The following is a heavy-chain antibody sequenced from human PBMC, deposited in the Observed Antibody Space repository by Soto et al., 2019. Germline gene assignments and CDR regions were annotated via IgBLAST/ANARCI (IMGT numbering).Heavy chain of an antibody. CDR3: ARDYETSSAGYYYYGMDV. CDR2: ISHDGNIK. CDR1: GFTFRSYA. J-gene: IGHJ6*02. Sequence: QVQLVESGGGVVQPGRSLRLSCGAPGFTFRSYAMHWVRQAPGKGLEWVATISHDGNIKYYADSVKGRFAISRDNSMNAMFLQMDSLRPEDTARYYCARDYETSSAGYYYYGMDVWGHGTTVTVSS. D-gene: IGHD3-9*01. V-gene: IGHV3-30*09.